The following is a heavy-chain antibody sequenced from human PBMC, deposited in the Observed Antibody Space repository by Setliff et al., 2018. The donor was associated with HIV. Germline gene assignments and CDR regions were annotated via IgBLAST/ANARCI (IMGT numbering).Heavy chain of an antibody. V-gene: IGHV4-59*01. CDR2: IYYSGRT. CDR1: GGSISTFY. Sequence: SETLSLTCTVSGGSISTFYWSWIRQPPGTGLEWIGYIYYSGRTNYTPSLDSRVTMSVDTSKNQFSLKLSSVTAADTAVYYCARDVGEQLDVWGKGTTVTVSS. J-gene: IGHJ6*04. CDR3: ARDVGEQLDV.